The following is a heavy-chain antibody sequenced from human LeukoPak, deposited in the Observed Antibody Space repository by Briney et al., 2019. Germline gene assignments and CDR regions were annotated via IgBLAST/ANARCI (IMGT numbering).Heavy chain of an antibody. CDR3: ARHNGDYVSYYFDF. Sequence: SETLPLTCTVSGGSISDYFWSWIRQSPGKGLEWIGYIHYSGDVDYNPSLKSRVSISVDTSRNQFSLKLTSVTAADTAVYYCARHNGDYVSYYFDFWGQGTLVTVSS. D-gene: IGHD4-17*01. V-gene: IGHV4-59*08. CDR1: GGSISDYF. J-gene: IGHJ4*02. CDR2: IHYSGDV.